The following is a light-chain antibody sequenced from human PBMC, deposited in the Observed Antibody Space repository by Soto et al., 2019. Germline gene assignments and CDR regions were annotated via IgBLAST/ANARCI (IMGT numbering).Light chain of an antibody. J-gene: IGKJ4*01. CDR3: QQRSNWPLT. Sequence: PGESVTLSCRASQSVSSRLAWYQQKLGQAPRLLIYAASDRAAGIPARFSGSGSGTDFTLTISSLEPEDFAVYYCQQRSNWPLTFGGGTKVDI. V-gene: IGKV3-11*01. CDR2: AAS. CDR1: QSVSSR.